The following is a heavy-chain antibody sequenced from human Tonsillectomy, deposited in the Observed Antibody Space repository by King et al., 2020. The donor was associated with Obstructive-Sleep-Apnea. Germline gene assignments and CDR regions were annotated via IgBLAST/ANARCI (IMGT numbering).Heavy chain of an antibody. D-gene: IGHD4-17*01. CDR2: IRYDGSTK. J-gene: IGHJ4*02. CDR3: VKDYGGYGDGSAYLDY. Sequence: VQLVESGGGVVQPGRSLRLSCAVSGLTFSKYGMHWVRQAPGKGLEWVAFIRYDGSTKYYADSVKGRFTISRDNSKNTLYVQMNSLRVDDTAVYYCVKDYGGYGDGSAYLDYWGQGTLVTVSS. V-gene: IGHV3-30*02. CDR1: GLTFSKYG.